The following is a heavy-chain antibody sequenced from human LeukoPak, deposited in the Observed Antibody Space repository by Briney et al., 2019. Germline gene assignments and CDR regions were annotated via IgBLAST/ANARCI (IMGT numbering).Heavy chain of an antibody. Sequence: PGGSLRLSCAASGFTFSSYSMNWVRQAPGKGLEWVSSISSSSSYIYYADSVKGRFTISRDNAKNSLYLQMNSLRAEDTAIYYCVKAASSSWPSYYYGMDVWGQGTTVTVSS. CDR3: VKAASSSWPSYYYGMDV. J-gene: IGHJ6*02. CDR1: GFTFSSYS. CDR2: ISSSSSYI. D-gene: IGHD6-13*01. V-gene: IGHV3-21*04.